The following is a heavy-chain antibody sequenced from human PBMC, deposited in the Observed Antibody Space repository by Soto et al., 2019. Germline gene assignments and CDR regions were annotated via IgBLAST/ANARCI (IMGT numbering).Heavy chain of an antibody. D-gene: IGHD2-2*01. CDR3: ASGVGGYCISPGCDAFDI. CDR2: IYPGDSDT. V-gene: IGHV5-51*01. Sequence: GESLKISCKGSGYSFTSYWIGWVRQMPGKGLEWMGIIYPGDSDTRYSPSFQGQVTISADKSISTAYLQWSSLKASDTAMYYCASGVGGYCISPGCDAFDIWGQGTMVTVSS. CDR1: GYSFTSYW. J-gene: IGHJ3*02.